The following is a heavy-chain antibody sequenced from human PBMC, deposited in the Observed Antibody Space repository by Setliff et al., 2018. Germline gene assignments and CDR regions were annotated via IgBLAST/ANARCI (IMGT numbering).Heavy chain of an antibody. J-gene: IGHJ4*02. CDR2: ISGSGGST. CDR3: AKDLVGRFGELSFAFDY. Sequence: GGSLRLSCAASGFTFSSYAMSWVRQAPGKGLEWVSAISGSGGSTYYADSVKGRFTISRDNSKNTLYLQMNSLRAEDTAVYYCAKDLVGRFGELSFAFDYWGQGTLVT. D-gene: IGHD3-10*01. CDR1: GFTFSSYA. V-gene: IGHV3-23*01.